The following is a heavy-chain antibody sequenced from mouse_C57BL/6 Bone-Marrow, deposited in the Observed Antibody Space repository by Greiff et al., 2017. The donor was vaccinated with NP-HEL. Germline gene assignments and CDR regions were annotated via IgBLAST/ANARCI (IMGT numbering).Heavy chain of an antibody. CDR3: AREGWLLQGFCAY. CDR1: GYTFTSYW. V-gene: IGHV1-69*01. CDR2: LDPSDSYT. D-gene: IGHD2-3*01. J-gene: IGHJ3*01. Sequence: VQLQQSGAELVTPGASVKLSCKASGYTFTSYWMHWVKQRPGQGLEWIGELDPSDSYTNYNQKFKGNSTLTVDKSSSTAYMQLSSLTSEDSAVYYCAREGWLLQGFCAYWGQGTLVTVSA.